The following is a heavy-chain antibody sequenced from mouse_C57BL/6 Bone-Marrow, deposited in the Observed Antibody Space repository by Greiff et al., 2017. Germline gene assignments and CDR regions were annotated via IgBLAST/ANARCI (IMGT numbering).Heavy chain of an antibody. V-gene: IGHV5-6*01. CDR3: ASRRDDGYWAPFAY. CDR1: GFTFSSYG. J-gene: IGHJ3*01. CDR2: ISSGGSYT. Sequence: DVQLVESGGDLVKPGGSLKLSCAASGFTFSSYGMSWVRQTPDKRLEWVATISSGGSYTYYPDSVKGRFTISSDNAKNTLYLQMSSLKSEDTAMYYCASRRDDGYWAPFAYWGQGTLVTVSA. D-gene: IGHD2-3*01.